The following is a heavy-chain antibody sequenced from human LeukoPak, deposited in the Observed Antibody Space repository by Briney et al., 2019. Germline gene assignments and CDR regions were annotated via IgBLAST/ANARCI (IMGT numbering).Heavy chain of an antibody. J-gene: IGHJ4*02. CDR3: XXXXXXXXXXXXXXY. Sequence: GGSLRLSCAASGFIFRNYWMGWVRQAPGKGLEGVANINEDGSEKYNVDSVRARFTISKGKPKNSRYLQIKILRPKNTASYXXXXXXXXXXXXXXXXYWGQGTLVTVSS. V-gene: IGHV3-7*01. CDR1: GFIFRNYW. CDR2: INEDGSEK. D-gene: IGHD3-10*01.